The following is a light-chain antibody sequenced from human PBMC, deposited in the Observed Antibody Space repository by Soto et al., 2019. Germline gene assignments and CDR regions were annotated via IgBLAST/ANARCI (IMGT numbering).Light chain of an antibody. V-gene: IGKV3-20*01. CDR2: GAS. J-gene: IGKJ5*01. CDR1: QSVSSSY. Sequence: EIVLTQSPGTLSLSPGEGATLSCRASQSVSSSYIAWYQQRPGQTPSLLIYGASTRATVIQDRFSGSGSVTHFTLTISRLEPGDFAVYYCQHFGGTTFNFGQGTRLEIK. CDR3: QHFGGTTFN.